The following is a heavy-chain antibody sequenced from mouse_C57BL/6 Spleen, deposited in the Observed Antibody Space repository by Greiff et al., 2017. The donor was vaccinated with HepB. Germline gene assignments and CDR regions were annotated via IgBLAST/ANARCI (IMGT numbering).Heavy chain of an antibody. Sequence: VQLQQSGPELVKPGASVKMSCKASGYTFTDYNMHWVKQSHGKSLEWIGYINPNNGGTSYNQKFKGKATLTVNKSSSTAYMELRSLTSEDSAVYYCAREGYYDYDGFAYWGQGTLVTVSA. D-gene: IGHD2-4*01. V-gene: IGHV1-22*01. CDR1: GYTFTDYN. CDR3: AREGYYDYDGFAY. J-gene: IGHJ3*01. CDR2: INPNNGGT.